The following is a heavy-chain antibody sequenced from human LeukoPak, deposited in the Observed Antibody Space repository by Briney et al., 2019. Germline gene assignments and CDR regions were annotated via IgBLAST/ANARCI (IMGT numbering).Heavy chain of an antibody. Sequence: GGSLRLSCAASGFTFSAYWMHWVRQTPGKGLVWVSRIKNDGSSTGYADSVKGRFTISRDNAKNTLYLQMNSLGAEDTAIYYCAKEGAGYSYDYWGQGTLVTVSS. D-gene: IGHD5-24*01. V-gene: IGHV3-74*01. CDR1: GFTFSAYW. CDR2: IKNDGSST. CDR3: AKEGAGYSYDY. J-gene: IGHJ4*02.